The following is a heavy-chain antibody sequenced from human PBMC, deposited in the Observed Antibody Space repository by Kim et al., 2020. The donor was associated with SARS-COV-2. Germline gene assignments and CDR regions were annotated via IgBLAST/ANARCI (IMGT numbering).Heavy chain of an antibody. Sequence: SETLSLTCTVSGDSISGYYWSWIRQPPGKGLEWIGYIYSSGSTNYNPSLKSRVTISVDTSKNQFSLRLSSVTAADTAVYYCARANSGSYYGSDYWGQGTLVTVSS. D-gene: IGHD1-26*01. CDR3: ARANSGSYYGSDY. V-gene: IGHV4-59*01. CDR2: IYSSGST. CDR1: GDSISGYY. J-gene: IGHJ4*02.